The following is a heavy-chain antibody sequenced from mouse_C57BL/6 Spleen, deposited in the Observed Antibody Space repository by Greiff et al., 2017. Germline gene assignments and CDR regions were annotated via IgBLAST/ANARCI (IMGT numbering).Heavy chain of an antibody. V-gene: IGHV1-69*01. D-gene: IGHD2-3*01. J-gene: IGHJ3*01. CDR1: GYTFTSYW. CDR2: IDPSDSYT. Sequence: QVQLKQPGAELVMPGASVKLSCKASGYTFTSYWMHWVKQRPGQGLEWIGEIDPSDSYTNYNQKFKGKSTLTVDKSSSTAYMQLSSLTSEDSAVYYCARGGYDGYRFAYGGQGTLVTVSA. CDR3: ARGGYDGYRFAY.